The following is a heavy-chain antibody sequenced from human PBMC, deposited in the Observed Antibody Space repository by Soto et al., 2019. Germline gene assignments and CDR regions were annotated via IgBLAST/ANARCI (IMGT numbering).Heavy chain of an antibody. CDR1: GYTFTSYG. CDR2: INVYNGNT. CDR3: ARDTSRGEYDY. V-gene: IGHV1-18*01. D-gene: IGHD3-10*01. Sequence: QVQLVQSGAEVKKPGASVKVSCKASGYTFTSYGISWVRQAPGQGLEWMGWINVYNGNTNHAQKLQGRVTMTTDTSTSTAYLDLRSLRSDDTAVYFCARDTSRGEYDYWGQGTLVTVSS. J-gene: IGHJ4*02.